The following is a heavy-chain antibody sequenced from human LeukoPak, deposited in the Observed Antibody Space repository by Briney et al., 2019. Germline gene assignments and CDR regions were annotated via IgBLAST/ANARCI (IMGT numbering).Heavy chain of an antibody. CDR2: INPNCGGT. D-gene: IGHD3-10*02. CDR3: ARNHVPDY. Sequence: ASVTVSCKASGYTFTGYYMHWVRQAPGQGLEWMGWINPNCGGTKYAQKFQGRVTMTRDTSISTAYMDLSRLRSDDTAVYYCARNHVPDYWGQGTLVSVST. CDR1: GYTFTGYY. J-gene: IGHJ4*02. V-gene: IGHV1-2*02.